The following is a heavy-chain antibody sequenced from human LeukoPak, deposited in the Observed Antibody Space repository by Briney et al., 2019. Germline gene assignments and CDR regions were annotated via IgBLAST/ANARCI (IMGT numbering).Heavy chain of an antibody. J-gene: IGHJ4*02. V-gene: IGHV1-69*13. CDR2: IIPIFGTA. Sequence: ASVKVSCKASGGTFISYAISWVRQAPGQGLEWMGGIIPIFGTANYAQKFQGRVTITADESTSTAYMELSSLRSEDTAVYYCASIAGSSSAISDYWGQGTLVTVSS. CDR1: GGTFISYA. D-gene: IGHD6-6*01. CDR3: ASIAGSSSAISDY.